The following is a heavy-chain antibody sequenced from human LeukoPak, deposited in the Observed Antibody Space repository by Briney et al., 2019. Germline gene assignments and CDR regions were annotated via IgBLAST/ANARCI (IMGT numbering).Heavy chain of an antibody. CDR2: MGGSGGST. Sequence: PGGSLRLSCAASGFTFSSYAMSWVRQAPGKGLEWVSAMGGSGGSTYYADSVKGRFTISRGNSKNTLYLQMNSLRAEDTAVYYCARLSGSYRLDYWGQGTLVTVSS. CDR3: ARLSGSYRLDY. V-gene: IGHV3-23*01. J-gene: IGHJ4*02. D-gene: IGHD1-26*01. CDR1: GFTFSSYA.